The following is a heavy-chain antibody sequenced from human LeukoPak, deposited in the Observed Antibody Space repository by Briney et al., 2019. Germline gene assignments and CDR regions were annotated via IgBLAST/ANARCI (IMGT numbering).Heavy chain of an antibody. Sequence: ASVKVSCKASGGTFSSYAISWVRQAPGQGLEWMGRIIPIFGIANYAQKFQGRVTITADKSTSTAYVELSSLRSEDTAVYYCASGNGDYAPHWFDPWGQGTLVTVSS. J-gene: IGHJ5*02. CDR3: ASGNGDYAPHWFDP. D-gene: IGHD4-17*01. CDR1: GGTFSSYA. CDR2: IIPIFGIA. V-gene: IGHV1-69*04.